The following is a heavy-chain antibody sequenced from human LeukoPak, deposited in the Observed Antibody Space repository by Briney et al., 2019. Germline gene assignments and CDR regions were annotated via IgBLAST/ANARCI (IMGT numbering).Heavy chain of an antibody. CDR2: INYSGSS. V-gene: IGHV4-39*07. D-gene: IGHD3-3*01. CDR1: GGSISSSSYY. J-gene: IGHJ4*02. Sequence: PSETLSLACTVSGGSISSSSYYWGWIRQPPGKGLEWIGSINYSGSSYYNPSLQSRVTISVDTSKNQFSLQLSSLTAADTAVYYCARDRRDFWSGHSKPLDYWGQGTLVTVSS. CDR3: ARDRRDFWSGHSKPLDY.